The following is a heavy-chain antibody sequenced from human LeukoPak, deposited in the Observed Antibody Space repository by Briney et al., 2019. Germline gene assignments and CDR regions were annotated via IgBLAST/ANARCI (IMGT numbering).Heavy chain of an antibody. CDR2: INAGNGNT. V-gene: IGHV1-3*01. J-gene: IGHJ4*02. CDR3: ARDCSSTSCYMGDY. Sequence: ASVKVSCKASGYTFTSYAMHWVRQAPGQRLEWMGWINAGNGNTKYSQKFQGRVTITRDTSASTAYMELSSLRSDDTAVYYCARDCSSTSCYMGDYWGQGTLVTVSS. D-gene: IGHD2-2*02. CDR1: GYTFTSYA.